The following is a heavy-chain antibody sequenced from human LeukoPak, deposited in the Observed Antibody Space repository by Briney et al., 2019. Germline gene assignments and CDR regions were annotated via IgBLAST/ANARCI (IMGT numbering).Heavy chain of an antibody. CDR3: ASDDSSGFY. D-gene: IGHD3-22*01. J-gene: IGHJ4*02. CDR1: GFTVSSNY. Sequence: GGSLRLSCAASGFTVSSNYMSWVRQAPGKGLEWVSSISSSSSYIYYADSVKGRFTISRDNAKNSLYLQMNSLRAEDTAVYYCASDDSSGFYWGQGTLVTVSS. CDR2: ISSSSSYI. V-gene: IGHV3-21*01.